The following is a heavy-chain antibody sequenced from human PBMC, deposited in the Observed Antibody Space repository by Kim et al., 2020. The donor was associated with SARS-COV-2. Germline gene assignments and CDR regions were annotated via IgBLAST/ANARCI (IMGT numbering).Heavy chain of an antibody. J-gene: IGHJ5*02. CDR2: IYTSGGT. CDR3: AGGYGTSRGHWFDP. CDR1: GGSIISYY. Sequence: SETLSLTCTVSGGSIISYYWSWIRQPAGKGLEWIGRIYTSGGTNYNPSVKSRVTMSVDTSKNQFSLKLNSVTAADTAVYYCAGGYGTSRGHWFDPWGQGTLVTVSS. V-gene: IGHV4-4*07. D-gene: IGHD2-15*01.